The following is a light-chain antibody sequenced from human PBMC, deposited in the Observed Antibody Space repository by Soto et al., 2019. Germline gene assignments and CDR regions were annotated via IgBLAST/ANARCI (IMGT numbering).Light chain of an antibody. CDR3: QQSHSTPPT. V-gene: IGKV1-39*01. CDR2: EAS. CDR1: HNIVTY. J-gene: IGKJ2*01. Sequence: DIHMAQSPPSLSASVGDRVTITCRASHNIVTYLNWYQQKVGKATSLLNYEASHLQSGVPFRFFGSGSGTDFTLTIDNLQHEDSATYYCQQSHSTPPTFGPGTKLEIK.